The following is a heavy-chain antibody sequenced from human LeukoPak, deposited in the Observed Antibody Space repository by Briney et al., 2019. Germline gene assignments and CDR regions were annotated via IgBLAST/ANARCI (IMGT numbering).Heavy chain of an antibody. V-gene: IGHV1-2*05. J-gene: IGHJ4*02. D-gene: IGHD2-15*01. Sequence: VASVKVSCKTSGYTFTGYYMHWVRQAPGQGLEWIGRINPNSGGTNYAQKFQGRVTVTRDTSISTAYMELSRLRTDDTIVYYCPVVDNTSLEWGQKTQVTVSS. CDR1: GYTFTGYY. CDR2: INPNSGGT. CDR3: PVVDNTSLE.